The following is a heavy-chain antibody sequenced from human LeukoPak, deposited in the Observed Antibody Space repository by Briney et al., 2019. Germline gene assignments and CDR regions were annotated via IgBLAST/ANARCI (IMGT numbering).Heavy chain of an antibody. CDR3: VRDWDHYDFDS. D-gene: IGHD3-3*01. CDR1: GFTFSNYY. Sequence: GGSLRLSCAASGFTFSNYYIHWVRQAPGKGLVWVSRINGVGSDRIYADSVKGRFTISKDNAKNTVYLQMNSLRAEDTAMYYCVRDWDHYDFDSWDQGTLVTVSS. CDR2: INGVGSDR. J-gene: IGHJ5*01. V-gene: IGHV3-74*01.